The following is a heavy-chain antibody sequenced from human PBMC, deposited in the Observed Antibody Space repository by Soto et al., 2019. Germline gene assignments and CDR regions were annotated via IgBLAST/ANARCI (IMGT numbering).Heavy chain of an antibody. CDR1: GGTFSSYT. D-gene: IGHD2-15*01. CDR2: IIPILGIA. V-gene: IGHV1-69*02. J-gene: IGHJ6*02. Sequence: QVQLVQSGAEVKKPGSSVKVSCKASGGTFSSYTISWVRQAPGQGLEWMGRIIPILGIANYAQKFQGRVTITADKSTRTAYMELSSLRSEDTAVYYCAEDIWMRDYYYGMDVWGQGTTVTVSS. CDR3: AEDIWMRDYYYGMDV.